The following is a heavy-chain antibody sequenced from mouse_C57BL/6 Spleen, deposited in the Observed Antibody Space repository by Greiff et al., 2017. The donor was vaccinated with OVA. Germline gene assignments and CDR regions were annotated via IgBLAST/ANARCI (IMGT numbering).Heavy chain of an antibody. D-gene: IGHD3-2*02. CDR1: GYTFTGYW. CDR2: ILPGSGST. CDR3: ARSRQLRLPFDY. J-gene: IGHJ2*01. V-gene: IGHV1-9*01. Sequence: QVQLQQSGAELMKPGASVKLSCKATGYTFTGYWLEWVKQRPGHGLEWIGEILPGSGSTNYHEKFKGKATFTADTSSNTAYMQLSSLTTEDSAIYYCARSRQLRLPFDYWGQGTTLTVSS.